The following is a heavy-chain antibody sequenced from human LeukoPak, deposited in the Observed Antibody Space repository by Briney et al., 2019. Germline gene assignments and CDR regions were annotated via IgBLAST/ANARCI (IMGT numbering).Heavy chain of an antibody. J-gene: IGHJ6*02. CDR2: IYTSGST. CDR3: ASSSSWTPYYYYGMDV. Sequence: PSETLYLTCTVSGGSISSYYWSWIRQPAGKGLEWIGRIYTSGSTNYNPSLKSRVTMSVDTSKNQFSLKLSSVTAADTAVYYCASSSSWTPYYYYGMDVWGQGTTVTVSS. V-gene: IGHV4-4*07. CDR1: GGSISSYY. D-gene: IGHD6-13*01.